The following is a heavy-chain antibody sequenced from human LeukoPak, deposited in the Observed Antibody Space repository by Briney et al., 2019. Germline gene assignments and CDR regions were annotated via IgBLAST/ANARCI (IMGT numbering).Heavy chain of an antibody. CDR3: ARGGYYGSGNDFRFDP. CDR1: GGSISSGSYY. CDR2: IYTSGST. D-gene: IGHD3-10*01. V-gene: IGHV4-61*02. J-gene: IGHJ5*02. Sequence: SETLSLTCTVSGGSISSGSYYWSWIRQPAGKGLEWIGRIYTSGSTNYNPSLKSRVTISVDTSKSQFSLKLSSVTAADTAIYYCARGGYYGSGNDFRFDPWGQGTLVTVSS.